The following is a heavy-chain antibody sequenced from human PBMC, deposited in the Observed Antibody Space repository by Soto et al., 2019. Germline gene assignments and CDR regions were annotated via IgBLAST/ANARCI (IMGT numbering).Heavy chain of an antibody. CDR3: ARGVQEHWEGNCYFDL. CDR2: MNPNSGNT. CDR1: GYTFTSYD. D-gene: IGHD4-4*01. J-gene: IGHJ2*01. V-gene: IGHV1-8*01. Sequence: QVQLVQSGAEVKKPGASVKVSCKASGYTFTSYDINWVRQATGQGLEWMGWMNPNSGNTGYAQKFQGRVTMTRNTSISKAYMELSSLRSEDTDVYYCARGVQEHWEGNCYFDLWGRGTLVTVSS.